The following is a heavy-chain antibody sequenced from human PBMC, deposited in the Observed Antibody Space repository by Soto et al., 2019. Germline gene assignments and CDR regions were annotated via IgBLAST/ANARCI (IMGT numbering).Heavy chain of an antibody. CDR1: GGSISSSSYY. V-gene: IGHV4-39*01. D-gene: IGHD3-3*01. J-gene: IGHJ4*02. CDR3: ARLYYDFWSGYSADFVDY. Sequence: SETLSLTCTVSGGSISSSSYYWGWIRQPPGKGLEWIGSIYYSGSTYYNPSLKSRVTISVDTSKNQFSLKLSSVTAADTAVYYCARLYYDFWSGYSADFVDYWGQGTLVTVSS. CDR2: IYYSGST.